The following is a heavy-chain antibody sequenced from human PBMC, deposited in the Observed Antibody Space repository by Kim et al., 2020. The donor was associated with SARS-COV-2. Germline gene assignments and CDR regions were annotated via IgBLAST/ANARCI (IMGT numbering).Heavy chain of an antibody. CDR1: GGSISSSSYY. D-gene: IGHD3-22*01. V-gene: IGHV4-39*01. Sequence: GSLRLSCTVSGGSISSSSYYWGWIRQPPGKGLEWIGSIYYSGSTYYNPSLKSRVTISVDTSKNQFSLKLSSVTAADTAVYYCARHGTITMIVVVIPGYFDYWGQGTLVTVSS. CDR3: ARHGTITMIVVVIPGYFDY. CDR2: IYYSGST. J-gene: IGHJ4*02.